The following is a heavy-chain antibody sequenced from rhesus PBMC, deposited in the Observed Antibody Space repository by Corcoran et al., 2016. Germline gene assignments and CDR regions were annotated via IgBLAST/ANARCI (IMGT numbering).Heavy chain of an antibody. J-gene: IGHJ4*01. V-gene: IGHV4-143*01. CDR3: ARRTGELEQREGYYFDY. CDR1: GGSISGYYY. Sequence: QVQLQESGPGLVKPSETLSLTCTVSGGSISGYYYWSWIRQPPGKGLEWIGGIYGNSPGTYSNPSLKSRVTISKDTSKNQFSLKLSSVTAADTAVYYCARRTGELEQREGYYFDYWGQGVLVTVSS. CDR2: IYGNSPGT. D-gene: IGHD1-20*01.